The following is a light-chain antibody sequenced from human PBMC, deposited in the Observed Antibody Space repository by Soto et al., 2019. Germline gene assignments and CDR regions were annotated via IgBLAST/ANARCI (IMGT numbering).Light chain of an antibody. CDR1: QSLGSD. V-gene: IGKV3-15*01. CDR3: QQYYNWPRT. CDR2: GAS. J-gene: IGKJ1*01. Sequence: EVVRTKSKGTLSLSPGDTATLSCRASQSLGSDLAWYQQKPGQAPRLLIFGASARPTGIPARISGSGSGTEFTLTISSLRSEDFAVYFCQQYYNWPRTFGQRTNVDI.